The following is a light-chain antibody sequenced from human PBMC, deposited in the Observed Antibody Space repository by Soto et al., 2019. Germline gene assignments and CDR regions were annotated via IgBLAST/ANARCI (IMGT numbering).Light chain of an antibody. J-gene: IGKJ2*01. CDR1: QSISSY. CDR2: AAS. Sequence: DILMTQSPSSLSASVGDRVTITCRASQSISSYLNWYQQKPGKAPKLLIYAASSLQSGVPSRFSGSGSGTDFTLTISSLQPEDFATYYGQQSFSSPYTFGQGTKLEIK. V-gene: IGKV1-39*01. CDR3: QQSFSSPYT.